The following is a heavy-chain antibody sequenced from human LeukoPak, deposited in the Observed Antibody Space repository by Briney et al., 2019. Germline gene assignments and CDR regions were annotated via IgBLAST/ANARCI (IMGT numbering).Heavy chain of an antibody. Sequence: PSETLSLTCTVSGGSISSTTYYWGWIRPPPGKGLEWIGSMHYSGSTYYNPSLNSRVTISLDTSKKLFSLRRSSVTAADTAVYYCTGDYGDYVIGHWGQGTLVTVSS. CDR3: TGDYGDYVIGH. D-gene: IGHD4-17*01. CDR2: MHYSGST. V-gene: IGHV4-39*01. CDR1: GGSISSTTYY. J-gene: IGHJ4*02.